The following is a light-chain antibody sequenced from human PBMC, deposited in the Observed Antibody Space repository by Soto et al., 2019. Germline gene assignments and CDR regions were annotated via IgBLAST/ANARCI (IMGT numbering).Light chain of an antibody. V-gene: IGKV3-20*01. Sequence: EIVLTQSPATLSVSPGQRASLSCRASQSVSTTVAWYHQKPGQAPRLLIYGASSRATGIPDRFSGGGSGTDFSLTISRLDPEDFAVYYCQQYSSSPITFGQGTRLEIK. CDR1: QSVSTT. CDR2: GAS. J-gene: IGKJ5*01. CDR3: QQYSSSPIT.